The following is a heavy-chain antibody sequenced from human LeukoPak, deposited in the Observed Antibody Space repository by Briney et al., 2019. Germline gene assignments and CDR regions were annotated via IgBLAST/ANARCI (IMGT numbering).Heavy chain of an antibody. CDR3: ARGNGYYDSSGYYCDY. V-gene: IGHV1-18*01. Sequence: GASVKVSCKASGYTFTSYGISWVRQAPGQGLEWMGWISAYNGNTNYAQKLQGRVTMTTDTSTSTAYMELRSLRSGDTAVYYCARGNGYYDSSGYYCDYWGQGTLVTVSS. J-gene: IGHJ4*02. CDR1: GYTFTSYG. CDR2: ISAYNGNT. D-gene: IGHD3-22*01.